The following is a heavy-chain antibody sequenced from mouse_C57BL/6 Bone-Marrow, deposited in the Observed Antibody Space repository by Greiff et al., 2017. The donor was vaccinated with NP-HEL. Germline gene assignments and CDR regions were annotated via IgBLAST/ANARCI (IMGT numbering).Heavy chain of an antibody. Sequence: EVHLVESGGGLVQPGGSLSLSCAASGFTFTDYYMSWVRQPPGKALEWLGSIRYKANGYTTEYSASVKGRFTISRDDSQSILYHQMNALRAEDSATYYCARSTYYSNIDFDYWGHGATLTVSS. J-gene: IGHJ2*01. V-gene: IGHV7-3*01. CDR2: IRYKANGYTT. CDR1: GFTFTDYY. D-gene: IGHD2-5*01. CDR3: ARSTYYSNIDFDY.